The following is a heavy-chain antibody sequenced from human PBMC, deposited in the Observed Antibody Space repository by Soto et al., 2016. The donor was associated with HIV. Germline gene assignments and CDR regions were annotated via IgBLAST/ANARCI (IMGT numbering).Heavy chain of an antibody. CDR3: ANVHSGSYYGLDY. CDR2: ISGDGGST. Sequence: EVQLVESGGGVVQPGGSLRLSCAASGFTFDDYAMHWVRQAPGKGLEWVSLISGDGGSTYYADSVKGRFTISRDNSKNSLYLQMNSLRTEDTALYYCANVHSGSYYGLDYWGQGTLVTVSS. V-gene: IGHV3-43*02. D-gene: IGHD1-26*01. J-gene: IGHJ4*02. CDR1: GFTFDDYA.